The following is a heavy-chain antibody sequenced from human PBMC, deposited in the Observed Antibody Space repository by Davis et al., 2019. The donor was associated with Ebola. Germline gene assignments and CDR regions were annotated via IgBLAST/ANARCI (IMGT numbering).Heavy chain of an antibody. Sequence: GGSLRLSCAASGFTFSNYGMHWVRQAPGKGLEWVAFIQFDGFNKYYTDSVKGRFTISRDNSKNTVYLQMDSLRPGDTAVFYCAKPFGDYVGYFDYLGQGTLVTVAS. CDR2: IQFDGFNK. V-gene: IGHV3-30*02. CDR3: AKPFGDYVGYFDY. D-gene: IGHD4-17*01. J-gene: IGHJ4*02. CDR1: GFTFSNYG.